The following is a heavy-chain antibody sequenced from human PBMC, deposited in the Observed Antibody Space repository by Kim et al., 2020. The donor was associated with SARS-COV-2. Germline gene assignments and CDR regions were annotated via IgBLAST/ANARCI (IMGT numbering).Heavy chain of an antibody. Sequence: TYYNPSLKSRVTISVDTSKNQFSLKLSSVTAADTAVYYCARLQVRGAYFDYWGQGTLVSLL. CDR2: T. CDR3: ARLQVRGAYFDY. J-gene: IGHJ4*02. V-gene: IGHV4-31*02. D-gene: IGHD3-10*01.